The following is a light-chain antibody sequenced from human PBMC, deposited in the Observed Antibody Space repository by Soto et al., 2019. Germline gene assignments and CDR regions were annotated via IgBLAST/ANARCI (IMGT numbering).Light chain of an antibody. CDR1: SSNIGSNY. V-gene: IGLV1-47*02. J-gene: IGLJ2*01. Sequence: QSVLTQPPSVSGTPGQRVTISCSGSSSNIGSNYVYWYQQLPGTAPKLLIFSNNQRPSGVPDRFSVSKSGTSALLAISWLRSEDEADYYCAAWDDSGAVFGGGTKLTVL. CDR2: SNN. CDR3: AAWDDSGAV.